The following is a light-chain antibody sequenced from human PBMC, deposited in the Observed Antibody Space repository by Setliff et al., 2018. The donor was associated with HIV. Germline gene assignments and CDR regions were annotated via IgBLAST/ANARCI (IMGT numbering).Light chain of an antibody. CDR2: EAT. CDR1: SSDVGGYNF. CDR3: SSYTSNTTVI. J-gene: IGLJ2*01. V-gene: IGLV2-14*01. Sequence: QSVLTQPASVSGSPGQSITISCTGTSSDVGGYNFVSWYQQHPGKAPKLMIYEATNRPSGVSNRFSGSKSDNTASLTISGLQAEDEADYYCSSYTSNTTVIFGGGTKVTVL.